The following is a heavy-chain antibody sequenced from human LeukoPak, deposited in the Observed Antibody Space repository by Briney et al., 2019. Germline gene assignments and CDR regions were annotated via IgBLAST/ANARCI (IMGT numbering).Heavy chain of an antibody. CDR3: ARTGADCSSTSCYTGYYYYYMDV. V-gene: IGHV1-2*02. CDR2: INPNSGGT. CDR1: GYTFTGYY. J-gene: IGHJ6*03. Sequence: ASVKVSCKASGYTFTGYYMHWVRQAPGQGLEWMGWINPNSGGTNYVQKFQGRVTMTRDTSISTAYMELSRLRSDDTAVYYCARTGADCSSTSCYTGYYYYYMDVWGKGTTVTVSS. D-gene: IGHD2-2*01.